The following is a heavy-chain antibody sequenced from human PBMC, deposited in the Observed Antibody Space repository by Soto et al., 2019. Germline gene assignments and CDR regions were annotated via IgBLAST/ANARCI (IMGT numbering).Heavy chain of an antibody. Sequence: GSLRLSCAASGFTFSSYAMSWVRQAPGKGLEWVSAISGSGGRTYYADSVKGRFAISRDNSKNTLYLQMNSLRAEDTAVYYCAKARHTAMEYSTHFDYWGQGTLVTVSS. V-gene: IGHV3-23*01. J-gene: IGHJ4*02. CDR3: AKARHTAMEYSTHFDY. CDR1: GFTFSSYA. D-gene: IGHD5-18*01. CDR2: ISGSGGRT.